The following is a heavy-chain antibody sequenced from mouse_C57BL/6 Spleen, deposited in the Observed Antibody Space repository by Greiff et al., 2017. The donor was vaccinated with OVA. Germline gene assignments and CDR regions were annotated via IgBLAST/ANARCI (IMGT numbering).Heavy chain of an antibody. Sequence: VQLKESGPELVKPGASVKMSCKASGYTFTDYNMHWVKQSHGKSLEWIGYINPNNGGTSYNQKFKGKATLTVNKSSSTAYMELRSLTSEDSAVYYCARNLGSSYKWYFDVWGTGTTVTVSS. V-gene: IGHV1-22*01. CDR2: INPNNGGT. D-gene: IGHD1-1*01. CDR1: GYTFTDYN. CDR3: ARNLGSSYKWYFDV. J-gene: IGHJ1*03.